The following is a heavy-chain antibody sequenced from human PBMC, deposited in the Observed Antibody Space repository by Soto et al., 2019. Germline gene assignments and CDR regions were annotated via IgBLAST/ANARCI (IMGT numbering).Heavy chain of an antibody. J-gene: IGHJ4*02. D-gene: IGHD3-16*01. CDR2: TYYRSKWYN. Sequence: SQTLSLTCAISGDSVSGNSAAWNWIRQSPSRGLEWLGRTYYRSKWYNDYAVSVKSRITVTPDTSKNQFSLHLNSVTPEDTAVYYXGREYPYYESGDSYIDDWGQGALVTVSS. V-gene: IGHV6-1*01. CDR1: GDSVSGNSAA. CDR3: GREYPYYESGDSYIDD.